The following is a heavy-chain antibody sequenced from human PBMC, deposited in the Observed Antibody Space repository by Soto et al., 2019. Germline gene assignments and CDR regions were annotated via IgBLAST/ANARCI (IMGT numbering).Heavy chain of an antibody. D-gene: IGHD1-26*01. CDR3: AKDRMGASGWFDP. CDR2: VSGNGGNT. Sequence: GGALRLSCFASGFSFSSYTMNWVRQAPGKGLEWVSGVSGNGGNTYYADSVKGRFSISRDNSKNTLYLQLNSLRAEDTAIYYCAKDRMGASGWFDPWGQGTAVTVSA. J-gene: IGHJ5*02. V-gene: IGHV3-23*01. CDR1: GFSFSSYT.